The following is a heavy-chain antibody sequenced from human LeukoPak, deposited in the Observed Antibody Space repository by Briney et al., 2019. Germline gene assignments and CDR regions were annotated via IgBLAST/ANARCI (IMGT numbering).Heavy chain of an antibody. CDR3: ARGITRYSSSYLDY. CDR1: GFTFSSYA. Sequence: GGSLRLSCAASGFTFSSYAMHWVRQAPAKGLEWVAVISYDGSNKYYADSLKGRFTISRDNSKNTLYLQMNSLRAEDTAVYYCARGITRYSSSYLDYWGQGTLVTVSS. V-gene: IGHV3-30-3*01. J-gene: IGHJ4*02. CDR2: ISYDGSNK. D-gene: IGHD6-6*01.